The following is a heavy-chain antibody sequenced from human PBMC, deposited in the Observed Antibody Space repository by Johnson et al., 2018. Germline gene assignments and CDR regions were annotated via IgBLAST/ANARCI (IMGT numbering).Heavy chain of an antibody. CDR1: GGSISSYY. CDR2: IYYSGST. D-gene: IGHD4-23*01. J-gene: IGHJ3*02. V-gene: IGHV4-59*01. Sequence: QVQLQESGPGLVKPSETLSLTCTVSGGSISSYYWSWIRQPPGKGLEWIGYIYYSGSTNYNPSLKSRVTISVDTSKNQFSLKRSSVTAADTAVYYCARTDYGGNSGVAFDIWGQGTMVTVSS. CDR3: ARTDYGGNSGVAFDI.